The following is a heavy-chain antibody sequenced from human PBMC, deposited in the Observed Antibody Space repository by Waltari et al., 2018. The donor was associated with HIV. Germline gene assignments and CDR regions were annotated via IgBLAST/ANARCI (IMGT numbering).Heavy chain of an antibody. CDR1: GLPFDSDG. Sequence: DGLLVESGGRLSRPRGSMRLSCADSGLPFDSDGMHRVRQFAGKRLAWICGINWNGGTVDCADSFKGRLSITRDNSKSVLFLQMTDLGVDDTATYYCARALAWGWEIPGSFDLWGRGTRVIVSS. D-gene: IGHD1-26*01. J-gene: IGHJ3*01. V-gene: IGHV3-20*04. CDR3: ARALAWGWEIPGSFDL. CDR2: INWNGGTV.